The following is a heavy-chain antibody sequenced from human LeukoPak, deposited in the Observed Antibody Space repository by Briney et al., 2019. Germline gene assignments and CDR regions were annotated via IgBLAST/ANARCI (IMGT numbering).Heavy chain of an antibody. Sequence: GGSLRLSCAASGFNFSSYALRWVRPAPRKGLAAAGKGLEWVSTISVSRDPPDYPDSVRGRFTISRDNSTRPLHLQMHSLRVEGSGLYYREKRPEVAIPKFSHWGQGTLVTVSS. CDR3: EKRPEVAIPKFSH. J-gene: IGHJ4*02. V-gene: IGHV3-23*01. CDR2: ISVSRDPP. CDR1: GFNFSSYA. D-gene: IGHD2-15*01.